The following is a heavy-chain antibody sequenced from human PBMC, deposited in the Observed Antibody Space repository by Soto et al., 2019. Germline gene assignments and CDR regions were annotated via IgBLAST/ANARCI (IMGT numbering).Heavy chain of an antibody. CDR2: ISAYNGNT. CDR1: GYTFTSYG. V-gene: IGHV1-18*01. J-gene: IGHJ3*02. CDR3: ARDAAAGYCSGGSCNYEIDAFDI. D-gene: IGHD2-15*01. Sequence: QVQLVQSGAEVKKPGASVKVSCKASGYTFTSYGISWVRQAPGQGLEWMGWISAYNGNTNYAQKLQGRVTMTTDASTSTAYMELRSLRSDDTAVYYCARDAAAGYCSGGSCNYEIDAFDIWGQGTMVTVSS.